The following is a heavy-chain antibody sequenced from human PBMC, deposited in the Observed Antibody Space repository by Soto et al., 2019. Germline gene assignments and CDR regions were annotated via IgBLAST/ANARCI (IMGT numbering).Heavy chain of an antibody. D-gene: IGHD1-26*01. Sequence: SETLSLTCTVSGGSIYTYSWTWIRQPAGKGLEWIGHIYSSGSANYNPSLKSRVSMSVDTPKNQFSLKLNSVTAADTAVYYCATIVGANDYWGQGTLVTVSS. J-gene: IGHJ4*02. CDR1: GGSIYTYS. V-gene: IGHV4-4*07. CDR2: IYSSGSA. CDR3: ATIVGANDY.